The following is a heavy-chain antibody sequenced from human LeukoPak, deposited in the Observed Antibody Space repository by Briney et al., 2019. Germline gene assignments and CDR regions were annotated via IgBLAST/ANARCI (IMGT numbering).Heavy chain of an antibody. Sequence: ASVKVSCKTSGYNFIHNHIHWVRQVPDRGLEWIGKINPNGGGTTYSQWFQGRVTMTRDTSISTAFMDLSGLTSDDTALYYCARDLHDRQCDYWGQGSQVTVSS. V-gene: IGHV1-2*02. CDR1: GYNFIHNH. CDR3: ARDLHDRQCDY. CDR2: INPNGGGT. J-gene: IGHJ4*02. D-gene: IGHD3-16*01.